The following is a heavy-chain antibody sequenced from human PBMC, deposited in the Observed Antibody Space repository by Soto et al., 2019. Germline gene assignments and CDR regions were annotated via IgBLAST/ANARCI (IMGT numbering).Heavy chain of an antibody. CDR1: GFSLSTSGVG. V-gene: IGHV2-5*02. CDR2: IYWDDDK. Sequence: QITLKESGPTLVKPTQTLTLTCTFSGFSLSTSGVGVGWIRQPPGKALEWLALIYWDDDKRYSPSLKSRITITKDTSKNQVVLTMTNMYPVDTATYYCAQFNRSHDAFDIWGQGTMVTVSS. J-gene: IGHJ3*02. CDR3: AQFNRSHDAFDI.